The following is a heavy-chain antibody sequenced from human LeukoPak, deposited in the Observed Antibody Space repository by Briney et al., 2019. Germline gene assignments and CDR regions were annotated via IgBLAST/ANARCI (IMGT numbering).Heavy chain of an antibody. J-gene: IGHJ3*02. CDR3: ASGYHAFDI. CDR1: GFTFSNAW. CDR2: ISSSSSYI. D-gene: IGHD1-1*01. Sequence: PGGSLRLSCAASGFTFSNAWMSWVRQAPGKGLEWVSSISSSSSYIYYADSVKGRFTISRDNAKNSLYLQMNSLRAEDTAVYYCASGYHAFDIWGQGTMVTVSS. V-gene: IGHV3-21*01.